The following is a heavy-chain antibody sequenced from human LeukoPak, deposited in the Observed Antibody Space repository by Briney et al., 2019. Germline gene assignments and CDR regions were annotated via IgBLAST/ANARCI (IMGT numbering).Heavy chain of an antibody. Sequence: PGGSLRLSCAASGFTFSSYSMNWVRQAPGKGLEWVSSISSSSSYIYYADSVKGRFTISRDNAKNSLYLQMNSLRSEDTAVYYCARVDGIVGATVHFDYWGQGTLVTVSS. CDR2: ISSSSSYI. J-gene: IGHJ4*02. D-gene: IGHD1-26*01. CDR1: GFTFSSYS. V-gene: IGHV3-21*01. CDR3: ARVDGIVGATVHFDY.